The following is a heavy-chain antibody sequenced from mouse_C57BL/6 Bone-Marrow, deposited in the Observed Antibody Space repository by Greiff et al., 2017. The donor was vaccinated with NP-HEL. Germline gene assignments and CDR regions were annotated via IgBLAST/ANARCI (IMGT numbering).Heavy chain of an antibody. D-gene: IGHD1-1*01. CDR2: IDPNSGGT. Sequence: QVQLKQPGADLVKPGASVKLSCKASGYTFTSYWMHWVKQRPGRGLEWIGRIDPNSGGTKFNEKFKTKATLTVDKPSSTAYMQLSSLISEDSAVYYCARYYYGSRGWYFDVWGTGTTVTVSS. CDR1: GYTFTSYW. CDR3: ARYYYGSRGWYFDV. J-gene: IGHJ1*03. V-gene: IGHV1-72*01.